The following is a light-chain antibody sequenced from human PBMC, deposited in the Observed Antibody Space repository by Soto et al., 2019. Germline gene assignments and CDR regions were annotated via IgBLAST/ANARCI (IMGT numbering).Light chain of an antibody. CDR2: GAS. V-gene: IGKV3-20*01. J-gene: IGKJ1*01. CDR3: QQYGSSPRT. CDR1: QSIANDY. Sequence: EIVLTQSPGTLSLSPWERATLSCRASQSIANDYLTWYQQKPGQAPRLLIYGASSRATGIPDRFSGSGSGTDFTLTINRLEPEDFAVYYCQQYGSSPRTFGQGTKVDIK.